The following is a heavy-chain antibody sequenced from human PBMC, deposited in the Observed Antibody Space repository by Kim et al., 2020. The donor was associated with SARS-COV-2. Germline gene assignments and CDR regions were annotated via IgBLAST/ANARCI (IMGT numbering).Heavy chain of an antibody. V-gene: IGHV3-23*01. D-gene: IGHD6-13*01. CDR1: AFTSTTYA. CDR3: AQQRSSALGYAMDV. CDR2: INFHDSST. Sequence: GGSLRLSCAATAFTSTTYAMIWVRQAPGKGLEWVSIINFHDSSTYYADSVTGRFTISRDNFKNTLYLQMNSLRAEDTAVYYCAQQRSSALGYAMDVWGQGTTVTVSS. J-gene: IGHJ6*02.